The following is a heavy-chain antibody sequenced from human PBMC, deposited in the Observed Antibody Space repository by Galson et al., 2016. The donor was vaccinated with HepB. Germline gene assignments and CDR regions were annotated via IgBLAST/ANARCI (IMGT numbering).Heavy chain of an antibody. Sequence: SLRLSCAASGFTFSSYGMHWVRQAPGKGLEWVAIIWYDGSNKYYADSVKGRFTISRDNSKSTLYLQMYSLRVEDTAVYYCVKGEYGQRFLEWLAPFDYWGQGALVTVSS. CDR2: IWYDGSNK. J-gene: IGHJ4*02. CDR3: VKGEYGQRFLEWLAPFDY. CDR1: GFTFSSYG. D-gene: IGHD3-3*01. V-gene: IGHV3-33*06.